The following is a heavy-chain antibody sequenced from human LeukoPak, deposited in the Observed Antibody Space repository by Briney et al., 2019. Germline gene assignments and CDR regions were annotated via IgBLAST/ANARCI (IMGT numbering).Heavy chain of an antibody. CDR1: GGSFNDYY. V-gene: IGHV4-34*01. J-gene: IGHJ4*02. CDR3: ARGAYSSGWLFDY. CDR2: INLRGST. D-gene: IGHD6-25*01. Sequence: SETLSLTCAVYGGSFNDYYWNWIRQPPGKGLEWIGEINLRGSTTYNPSLQSRVTMSVDTSKNHFSLRLSSVTAADTAVYYCARGAYSSGWLFDYWGQGTLVTVFS.